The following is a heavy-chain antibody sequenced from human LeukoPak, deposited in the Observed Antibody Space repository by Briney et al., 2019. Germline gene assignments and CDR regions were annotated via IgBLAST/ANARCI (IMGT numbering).Heavy chain of an antibody. Sequence: ASVKVSCKASGYTFTSYGISWVRQAPGQGLEWMGWISAYNGNTNYAQKLQGRVTMTTDTSTSTAYMELRSLRSDDTAVYYCARDGRRYYYGSGSSYWYYFDYWGQGTLVIVYS. CDR2: ISAYNGNT. CDR1: GYTFTSYG. J-gene: IGHJ4*02. D-gene: IGHD3-10*01. CDR3: ARDGRRYYYGSGSSYWYYFDY. V-gene: IGHV1-18*01.